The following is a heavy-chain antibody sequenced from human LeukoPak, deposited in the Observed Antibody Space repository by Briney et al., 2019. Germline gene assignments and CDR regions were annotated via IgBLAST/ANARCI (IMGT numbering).Heavy chain of an antibody. CDR1: GGSISSSNW. CDR2: IYHSGST. Sequence: SGTLSLTCAVSGGSISSSNWWSWVRQPPGKGLEWIGEIYHSGSTNYNPSLKSRVTISVDKSKNQFSLNLSSVTAADTAVYYCARGGLYATTGTTDAFDIWGQGTMVTVSS. J-gene: IGHJ3*02. CDR3: ARGGLYATTGTTDAFDI. V-gene: IGHV4-4*02. D-gene: IGHD1-1*01.